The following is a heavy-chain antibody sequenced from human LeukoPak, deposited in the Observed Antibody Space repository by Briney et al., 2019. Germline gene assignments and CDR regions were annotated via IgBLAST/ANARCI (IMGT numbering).Heavy chain of an antibody. V-gene: IGHV1-18*01. CDR3: ARVTHDSSGYYYFDY. D-gene: IGHD3-22*01. CDR1: GYTFTSYG. CDR2: ISAYNGNT. J-gene: IGHJ4*02. Sequence: ASVKVSCKASGYTFTSYGISWVRQAPGQGLEWMGWISAYNGNTNYAQKLQGRVTMTTDTSTSTAYMELRSLRSDDTAVCYCARVTHDSSGYYYFDYWGQGTLVTVSS.